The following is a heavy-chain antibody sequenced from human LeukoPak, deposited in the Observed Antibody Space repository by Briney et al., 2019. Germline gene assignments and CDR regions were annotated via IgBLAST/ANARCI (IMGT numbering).Heavy chain of an antibody. J-gene: IGHJ6*02. Sequence: PGGSLRLSCTASGFTFSSYGMHWVRQAPGKGLEWVAVISYDGSNKYYADSVKGRFTISRDNSKNTLYLQMNSLRAEDTAVYYCAKGGYGEAYYYGMDVWGQGTTVTVSS. CDR2: ISYDGSNK. D-gene: IGHD4-17*01. V-gene: IGHV3-30*18. CDR3: AKGGYGEAYYYGMDV. CDR1: GFTFSSYG.